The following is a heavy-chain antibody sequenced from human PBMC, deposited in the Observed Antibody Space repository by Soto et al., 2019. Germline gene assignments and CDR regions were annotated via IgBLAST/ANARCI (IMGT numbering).Heavy chain of an antibody. J-gene: IGHJ4*02. Sequence: QVQLKQSGPGLVRPSGTLSLTCRVSGTSISSTYWWTWVRQSPGKGLEWIGEIYHNGITKYNPSLKGRVSQSVDKSNNQFSLKLTSVTAAATAVYYCATVPPRIVVVLAEFPTWGQGTLVTVSS. CDR1: GTSISSTYW. V-gene: IGHV4-4*02. D-gene: IGHD2-21*01. CDR2: IYHNGIT. CDR3: ATVPPRIVVVLAEFPT.